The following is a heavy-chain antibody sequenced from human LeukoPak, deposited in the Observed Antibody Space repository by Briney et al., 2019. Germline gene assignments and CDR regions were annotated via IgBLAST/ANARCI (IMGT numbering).Heavy chain of an antibody. V-gene: IGHV3-33*01. CDR1: GFTFSNYG. CDR3: ARDMYSSSWYTDS. D-gene: IGHD6-13*01. Sequence: PGGSLRLSCSASGFTFSNYGIHWVRQAPGKGLEWVAVIWYDGSKKYYADSVKGRFTISRDNSKNTLYLQMDSLRAEDTAVCYCARDMYSSSWYTDSWGQGTLVTVSS. J-gene: IGHJ5*01. CDR2: IWYDGSKK.